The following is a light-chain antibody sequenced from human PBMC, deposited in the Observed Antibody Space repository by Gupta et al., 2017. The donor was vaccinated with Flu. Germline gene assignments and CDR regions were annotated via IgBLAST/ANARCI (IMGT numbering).Light chain of an antibody. Sequence: EIVLTQSPGTLSLSPGERATLACRASQSVSSSYLAWYQQKPGQAPRLLIYGASSRATGITDRFSGSGSGTDFALTISRREPEDFAVYYCQQYGSSPPHTFGQGTKLEIK. V-gene: IGKV3-20*01. CDR2: GAS. CDR3: QQYGSSPPHT. CDR1: QSVSSSY. J-gene: IGKJ2*01.